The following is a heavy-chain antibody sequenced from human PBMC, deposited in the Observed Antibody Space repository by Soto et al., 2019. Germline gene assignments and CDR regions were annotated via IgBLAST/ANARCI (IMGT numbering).Heavy chain of an antibody. V-gene: IGHV4-38-2*02. Sequence: SGTLDLNSAFSGDSISSGYYWGWIRQPPGKGLEWIGSIYHSRSTYYNPSLKSRVTISVDTSKNQFSLKLSSVTAADTAVYYCARDSGSYYPAAFDIWGQGTMVTVS. D-gene: IGHD1-26*01. J-gene: IGHJ3*02. CDR3: ARDSGSYYPAAFDI. CDR1: GDSISSGYY. CDR2: IYHSRST.